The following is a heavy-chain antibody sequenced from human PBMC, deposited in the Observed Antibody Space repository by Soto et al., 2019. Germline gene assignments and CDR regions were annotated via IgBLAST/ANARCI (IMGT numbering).Heavy chain of an antibody. Sequence: PSETLSLTCALYRGSFSGYYWSWIRQPPGNGLEWIGELNHSGSTNHNPSLKSRVTISVDTSKKKFSLKLSSVTAADTAVYYRASAYYYDSSAYYSDAFDIWGQGTMVT. J-gene: IGHJ3*02. CDR3: ASAYYYDSSAYYSDAFDI. V-gene: IGHV4-34*01. CDR1: RGSFSGYY. CDR2: LNHSGST. D-gene: IGHD3-22*01.